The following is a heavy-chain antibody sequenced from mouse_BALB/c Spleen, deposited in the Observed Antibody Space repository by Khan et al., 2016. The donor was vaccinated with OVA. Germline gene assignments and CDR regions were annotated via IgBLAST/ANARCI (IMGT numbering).Heavy chain of an antibody. Sequence: EVKLEESGGGLVQPGGSLTLSCAASGFTFSGSGMSWVRQTPDKRLELVATINSNGGTSYYPDSVKGRFTISRDNAKNTLPLQMSSLKSEDTAMYYCTRIYYRYDEGYWFFDVWGAGTTVTVSS. V-gene: IGHV5-6-3*01. CDR3: TRIYYRYDEGYWFFDV. J-gene: IGHJ1*01. D-gene: IGHD2-14*01. CDR1: GFTFSGSG. CDR2: INSNGGTS.